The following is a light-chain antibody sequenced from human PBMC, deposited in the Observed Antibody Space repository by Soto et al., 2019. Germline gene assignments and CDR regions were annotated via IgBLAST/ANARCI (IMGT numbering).Light chain of an antibody. J-gene: IGLJ2*01. CDR1: SSDIGGYDY. CDR3: ASYTFSSTVV. Sequence: QSVLTQPASVSGSPGQSITISCTGTSSDIGGYDYVSWYQQRPGKAPKLIIYEVSNRPSEISNRFSGSKSGNTSSLTISGLQAEDEADYFCASYTFSSTVVFGGGTNLTVL. V-gene: IGLV2-14*01. CDR2: EVS.